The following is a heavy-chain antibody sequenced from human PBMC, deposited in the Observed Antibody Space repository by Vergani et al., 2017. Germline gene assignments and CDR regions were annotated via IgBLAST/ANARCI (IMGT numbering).Heavy chain of an antibody. Sequence: QVQLQQWGAGLLKPSETLSLTCAVYGGSFSGYYWSWIRKPPGKGLEWIGEINHSGSTNYNPSLKSRVTISVDTSKNQFSLKLSSVTAADTAVYYCARGTGSGWGPNWFDPWGQGTLVTVSS. D-gene: IGHD6-19*01. J-gene: IGHJ5*02. V-gene: IGHV4-34*01. CDR3: ARGTGSGWGPNWFDP. CDR1: GGSFSGYY. CDR2: INHSGST.